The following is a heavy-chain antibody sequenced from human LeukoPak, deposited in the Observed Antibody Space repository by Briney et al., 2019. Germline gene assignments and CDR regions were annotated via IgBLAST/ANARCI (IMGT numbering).Heavy chain of an antibody. CDR2: ISAYNGNT. D-gene: IGHD3-22*01. V-gene: IGHV1-18*01. CDR3: ARDGSASYYYDSSGYFDY. Sequence: ASVTVSCKASGYTFTSYGISWVRQAPGQGLEWMGWISAYNGNTNYPQKLQGRVTMTTDTSTSTAYMELRSLRSDDTAVYYCARDGSASYYYDSSGYFDYWGQGTLVTVSS. CDR1: GYTFTSYG. J-gene: IGHJ4*02.